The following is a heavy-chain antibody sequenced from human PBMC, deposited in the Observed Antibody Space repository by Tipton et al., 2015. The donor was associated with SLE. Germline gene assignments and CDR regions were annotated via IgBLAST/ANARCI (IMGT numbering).Heavy chain of an antibody. CDR1: GFTFSSYG. V-gene: IGHV3-33*08. J-gene: IGHJ6*02. D-gene: IGHD3-22*01. CDR3: VGLLTYYYGMDV. Sequence: QLVQSGGGVVQPGRSLRLSCAASGFTFSSYGMHWVRQAPGKGLEWVAVIWYDGSNKYYADSVKGRFTISRDNSKNTLYLQMNSLRAEDTAVYYCVGLLTYYYGMDVWGQGTTVPVSS. CDR2: IWYDGSNK.